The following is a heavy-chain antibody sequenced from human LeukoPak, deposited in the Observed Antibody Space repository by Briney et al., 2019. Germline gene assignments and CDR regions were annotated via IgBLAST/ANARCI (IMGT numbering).Heavy chain of an antibody. Sequence: ASVKVSFKASGFTFTSSAVQWVRQARGQRLEWIGWIVVGSGNTNYAQKFQERVTITRDMSTSTAYMELSSLRSEDTAVYYCAAVATSPMAFDIWGQGTMVTVSS. V-gene: IGHV1-58*01. CDR3: AAVATSPMAFDI. CDR2: IVVGSGNT. D-gene: IGHD5-12*01. CDR1: GFTFTSSA. J-gene: IGHJ3*02.